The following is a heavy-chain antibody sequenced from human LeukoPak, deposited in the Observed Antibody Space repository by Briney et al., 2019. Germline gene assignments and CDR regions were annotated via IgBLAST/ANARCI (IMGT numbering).Heavy chain of an antibody. J-gene: IGHJ3*02. CDR2: IYWDDDK. V-gene: IGHV2-5*02. D-gene: IGHD3-3*01. CDR3: AHRLRVADAFDI. Sequence: SGPTLVKPTQTLTLTCTFSGFSLSTSGVGVGWIRQPPGKALVWLALIYWDDDKRYSPSLKSRLTITKDTSKNQVVLTMTNMDPVDTATYYCAHRLRVADAFDIWGQGTMVTVSS. CDR1: GFSLSTSGVG.